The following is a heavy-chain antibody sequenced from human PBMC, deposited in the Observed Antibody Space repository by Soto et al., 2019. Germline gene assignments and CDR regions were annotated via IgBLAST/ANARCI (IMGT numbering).Heavy chain of an antibody. D-gene: IGHD3-3*01. Sequence: PSETLSLTCTVSGASVSSCSYYWSWIRQPPGKGLEWIGYIYYSGSPKYNPSLKSRVTMSVDTSKNQFSLRLSSMTVADTDVYYCARKYEGGDFWRGYSNQVHYYGMDVWGQGTAVTVSS. CDR1: GASVSSCSYY. CDR2: IYYSGSP. J-gene: IGHJ6*02. CDR3: ARKYEGGDFWRGYSNQVHYYGMDV. V-gene: IGHV4-61*01.